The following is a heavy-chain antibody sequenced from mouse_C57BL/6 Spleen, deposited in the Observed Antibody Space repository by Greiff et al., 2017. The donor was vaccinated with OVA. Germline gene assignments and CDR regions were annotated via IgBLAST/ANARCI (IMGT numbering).Heavy chain of an antibody. J-gene: IGHJ4*01. Sequence: EVKLVESGGGLVQPGGSLKLSCAASGFTFSDYYMYWVRQTPEKRLEWVAYISNGGGSTYYPDTVKGRFTISRDNAKNTLYLQMSRLKSEDTAMYYCASHAEAMDYWGQGTSVTVSS. CDR3: ASHAEAMDY. CDR1: GFTFSDYY. CDR2: ISNGGGST. V-gene: IGHV5-12*01. D-gene: IGHD6-1*01.